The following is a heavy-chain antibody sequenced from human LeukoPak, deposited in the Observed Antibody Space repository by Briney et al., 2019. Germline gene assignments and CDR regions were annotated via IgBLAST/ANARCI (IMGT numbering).Heavy chain of an antibody. CDR1: GFTFSSYR. CDR2: ISGSGGST. J-gene: IGHJ4*02. Sequence: HTGGSLRLSCAASGFTFSSYRMNWVRQAPGKGLEWVSAISGSGGSTYYADSVKGRFTISRDNSKNTLYLQMNSLRAEDTAVYYCAKTPRNSGYDSRPCVWHYFDYWGQGTLVTVSS. D-gene: IGHD5-12*01. CDR3: AKTPRNSGYDSRPCVWHYFDY. V-gene: IGHV3-23*01.